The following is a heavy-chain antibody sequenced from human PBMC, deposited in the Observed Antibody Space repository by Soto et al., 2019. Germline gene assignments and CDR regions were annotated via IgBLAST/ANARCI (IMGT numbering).Heavy chain of an antibody. Sequence: SETLSRTCTVSGGSVSSGAYYGTWIRQRPGKGLEWIGYIYYSGSTYYSPSLKSRLSISLDTSKNQFSLRLSSVTAADTAMYYWARDRLRGVYDFDIWGQGTMVTVSS. D-gene: IGHD5-12*01. J-gene: IGHJ3*02. CDR3: ARDRLRGVYDFDI. CDR2: IYYSGST. V-gene: IGHV4-31*03. CDR1: GGSVSSGAYY.